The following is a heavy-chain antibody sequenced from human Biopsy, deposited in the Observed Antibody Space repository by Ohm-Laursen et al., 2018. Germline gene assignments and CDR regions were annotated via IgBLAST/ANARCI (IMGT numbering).Heavy chain of an antibody. J-gene: IGHJ2*01. CDR2: VYYTGST. D-gene: IGHD3-22*01. CDR3: AKDRGYYSDRTVPGYFDL. V-gene: IGHV4-59*01. Sequence: SHTLSLTCAVYGDSISRYLWRLIRQPSGEGLPWIGYVYYTGSTDYNPSLQSRVTISVDTSKNHFSLRLRSVTPADTAIYYCAKDRGYYSDRTVPGYFDLWGRGTLVTVSS. CDR1: GDSISRYL.